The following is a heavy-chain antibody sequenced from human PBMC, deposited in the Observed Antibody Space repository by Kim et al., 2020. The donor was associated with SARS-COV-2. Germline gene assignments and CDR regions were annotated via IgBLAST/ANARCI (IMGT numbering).Heavy chain of an antibody. CDR3: ARGGGSSSWYKDAFDI. V-gene: IGHV1-69*01. Sequence: KFQGRVTITADESTSTAYMELSSLRSEDTAVYYCARGGGSSSWYKDAFDIWGQGTMVTVSS. J-gene: IGHJ3*02. D-gene: IGHD6-13*01.